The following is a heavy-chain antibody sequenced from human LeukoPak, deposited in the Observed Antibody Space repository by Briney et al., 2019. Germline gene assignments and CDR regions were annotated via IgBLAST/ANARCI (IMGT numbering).Heavy chain of an antibody. V-gene: IGHV3-30-3*01. CDR1: GFTFSSYA. J-gene: IGHJ3*02. Sequence: GGSLRLSCAASGFTFSSYAMHWVRQAPGKGLEWVAVISYDGSNKYYADSVKGRFTISRDNSKNTLYLQMNSLRAEDTAVYYCARVLMVYANPPTGDAFDIWGQGTMVTVSS. D-gene: IGHD2-8*01. CDR3: ARVLMVYANPPTGDAFDI. CDR2: ISYDGSNK.